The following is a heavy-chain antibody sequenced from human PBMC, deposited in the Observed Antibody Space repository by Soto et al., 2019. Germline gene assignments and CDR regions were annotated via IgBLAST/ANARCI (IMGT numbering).Heavy chain of an antibody. V-gene: IGHV3-30*18. CDR1: GFTFRSYG. CDR3: AKESSHPDCCGGLCYLGGWGY. J-gene: IGHJ4*02. Sequence: QVHLVESGGGVVQPGRSLRLSCAGSGFTFRSYGMHWVRQAPGQGLEWVALISVDGNNEYYADAVKGRFTISRDNSKKTLYLQMNRLSPEDTAGYYCAKESSHPDCCGGLCYLGGWGYCSQGTLVTVS. CDR2: ISVDGNNE. D-gene: IGHD2-15*01.